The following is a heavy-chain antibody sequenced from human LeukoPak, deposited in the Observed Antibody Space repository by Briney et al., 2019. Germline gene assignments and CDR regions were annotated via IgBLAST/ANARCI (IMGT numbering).Heavy chain of an antibody. CDR1: VASISSYH. CDR3: ARLGRGVDTIVDY. CDR2: IYYSGST. Sequence: PSETLSLTWTVSVASISSYHWSWIRKPPWKGLEWIGYIYYSGSTNYNPSLKSRVTISVDTSKNQFSLKLSSVTAADTAVYYCARLGRGVDTIVDYWGQGTLVTVSS. J-gene: IGHJ4*02. V-gene: IGHV4-59*01. D-gene: IGHD5-12*01.